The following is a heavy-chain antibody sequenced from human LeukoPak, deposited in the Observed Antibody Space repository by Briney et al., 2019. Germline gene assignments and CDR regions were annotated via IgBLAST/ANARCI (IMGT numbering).Heavy chain of an antibody. Sequence: GGSLRLSCAASGFTFRNYWMIWVRQAPGKGLEWLGNIREDGSEKRYADSVRGRFTISRDNAQTSLYLQMNSLRAEDTAVYYCARASDPWLQLTWGQGTLVTVSS. CDR2: IREDGSEK. CDR1: GFTFRNYW. CDR3: ARASDPWLQLT. D-gene: IGHD5-24*01. J-gene: IGHJ5*02. V-gene: IGHV3-7*05.